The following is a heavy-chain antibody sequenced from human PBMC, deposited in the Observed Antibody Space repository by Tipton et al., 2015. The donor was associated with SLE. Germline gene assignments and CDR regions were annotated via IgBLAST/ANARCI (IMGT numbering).Heavy chain of an antibody. CDR1: GFTFSSYG. CDR3: AREVSGSSGWYGDLAY. D-gene: IGHD6-19*01. CDR2: IRYDGSKK. V-gene: IGHV3-30*02. J-gene: IGHJ4*02. Sequence: GSLRLSCAASGFTFSSYGMHWVRQAPGKGLEWVAFIRYDGSKKYYADSVKGRFTISRDNSKNTLYLQMDSLRAEDTAVYYCAREVSGSSGWYGDLAYWGQGTLVTVSS.